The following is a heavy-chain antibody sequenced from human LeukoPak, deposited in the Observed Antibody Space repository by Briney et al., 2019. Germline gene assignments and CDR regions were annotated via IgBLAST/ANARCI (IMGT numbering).Heavy chain of an antibody. D-gene: IGHD6-13*01. CDR1: GFTFSSYG. CDR2: ISYDGSNK. J-gene: IGHJ4*02. Sequence: GGSLRLSCAASGFTFSSYGMHWVRQAPGKGLEWVAVISYDGSNKYYADSVKGRFTISRDSSKNTLYLQMNSLRAEDTAVYYCAKDSLTTYSSSLILYYFDYWGQGTLVTVSS. V-gene: IGHV3-30*18. CDR3: AKDSLTTYSSSLILYYFDY.